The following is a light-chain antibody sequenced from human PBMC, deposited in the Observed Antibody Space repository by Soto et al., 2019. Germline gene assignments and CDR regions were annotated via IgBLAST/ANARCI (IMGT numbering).Light chain of an antibody. Sequence: EIVLTQSPGTLSLSPGERATLSCRASQSVSSSFLAWYQQKRGQATGLLIYGASRRATGIPDRSSGSGSGTDFTLTISRLEPEDVAVYYCQQYVSSPLTFGGGTKVEIK. CDR1: QSVSSSF. CDR2: GAS. J-gene: IGKJ4*01. CDR3: QQYVSSPLT. V-gene: IGKV3-20*01.